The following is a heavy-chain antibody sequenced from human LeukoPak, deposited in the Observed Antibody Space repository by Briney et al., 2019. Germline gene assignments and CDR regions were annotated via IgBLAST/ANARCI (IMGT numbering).Heavy chain of an antibody. Sequence: GGSLRLSCAASGFNLRTFWIHWIRQAAGGRLGWVSRISPDGSVTTYTASVKGRFAISRDNAKNTLYLEMNSLRADDAAIYYCVSDSGLRSGGDSWGQGTPVTVSS. V-gene: IGHV3-74*01. CDR2: ISPDGSVT. J-gene: IGHJ4*02. CDR3: VSDSGLRSGGDS. CDR1: GFNLRTFW. D-gene: IGHD1-26*01.